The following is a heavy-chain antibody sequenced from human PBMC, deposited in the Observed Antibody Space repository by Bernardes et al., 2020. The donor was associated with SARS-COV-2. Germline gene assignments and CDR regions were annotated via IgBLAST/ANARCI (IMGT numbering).Heavy chain of an antibody. V-gene: IGHV1-18*01. D-gene: IGHD5-18*01. J-gene: IGHJ4*02. Sequence: ASVKVSCKTVGYIFTSYAISWVRQAPGQGLEWMGWISGYNGHTKYAQKFQGRVTLTTETSTSTVYMEMRGLRFDDTAVYYCAREGILVGAPMDLFDYWGQGSLVTVSS. CDR3: AREGILVGAPMDLFDY. CDR1: GYIFTSYA. CDR2: ISGYNGHT.